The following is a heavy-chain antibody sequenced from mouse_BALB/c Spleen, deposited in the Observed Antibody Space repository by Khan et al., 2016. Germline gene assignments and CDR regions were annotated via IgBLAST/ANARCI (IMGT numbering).Heavy chain of an antibody. Sequence: QIQLVQSGPELKKPGETVRISCKASGYTFTNYGMHWVNQTPGQGLKWIGWINPYTGRPTYADDFKGRFAFSLETSANTAYLQINNRTKEDTATYFCAREEKDGAWEDLDDWGQGSSITVSS. J-gene: IGHJ4*01. CDR2: INPYTGRP. CDR1: GYTFTNYG. D-gene: IGHD1-1*02. V-gene: IGHV9-3-1*01. CDR3: AREEKDGAWEDLDD.